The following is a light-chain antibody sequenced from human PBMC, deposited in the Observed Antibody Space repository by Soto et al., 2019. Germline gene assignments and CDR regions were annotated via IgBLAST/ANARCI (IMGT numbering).Light chain of an antibody. J-gene: IGLJ2*01. CDR2: EVS. CDR3: CSYASSSTSV. CDR1: SSDVGNYNL. Sequence: QSALTQPASVSGSPGQSITISCTGTSSDVGNYNLVSWYQHHPGKAPKLLIYEVSTRPSGVSNRFSVSKSGNTASLTISGLQAEDEADYYCCSYASSSTSVFGGGTKLTVL. V-gene: IGLV2-23*02.